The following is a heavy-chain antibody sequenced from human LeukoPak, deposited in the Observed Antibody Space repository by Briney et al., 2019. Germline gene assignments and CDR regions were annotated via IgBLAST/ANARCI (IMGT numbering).Heavy chain of an antibody. CDR2: IWDDGSNK. D-gene: IGHD2-2*01. V-gene: IGHV3-33*01. J-gene: IGHJ3*02. CDR3: ARAEVPAALKSGAFDI. CDR1: GFTFSSYG. Sequence: GGSLRLSCAASGFTFSSYGMHWVRQAPGKGLEWVAVIWDDGSNKYYADSVKGRFTISRDNPKNTLYLQMNSLRAEDTAVYYCARAEVPAALKSGAFDIWGQGTMVTVSS.